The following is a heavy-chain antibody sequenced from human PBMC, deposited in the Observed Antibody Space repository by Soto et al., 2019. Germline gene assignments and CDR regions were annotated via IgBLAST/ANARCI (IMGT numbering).Heavy chain of an antibody. D-gene: IGHD3-3*01. Sequence: KPGGSLRLSFIGCGFTFSYCNMDWVRQAPVKGLERVSSISSGRSDIYYADSVRGRVTVSRGNAKTSMYLQINCLRADATADYYCARERGRFLWRLRDPFDVWRRRTMVTVS. CDR1: GFTFSYCN. V-gene: IGHV3-21*01. CDR2: ISSGRSDI. J-gene: IGHJ3*01. CDR3: ARERGRFLWRLRDPFDV.